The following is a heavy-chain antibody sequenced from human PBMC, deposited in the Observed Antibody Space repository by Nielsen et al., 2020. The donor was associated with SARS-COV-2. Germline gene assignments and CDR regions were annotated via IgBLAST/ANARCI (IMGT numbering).Heavy chain of an antibody. CDR2: IKQDGSEK. J-gene: IGHJ4*02. D-gene: IGHD4-23*01. Sequence: GESLKISCAASGFTFSSYAMSWVRQAPGKGLEWVANIKQDGSEKYYVDSVKGRFTISRDNAKNSLYLQMNSLRAEDTAVYYCARPTTVVTLFDYWGQGTLVTVSS. V-gene: IGHV3-7*03. CDR3: ARPTTVVTLFDY. CDR1: GFTFSSYA.